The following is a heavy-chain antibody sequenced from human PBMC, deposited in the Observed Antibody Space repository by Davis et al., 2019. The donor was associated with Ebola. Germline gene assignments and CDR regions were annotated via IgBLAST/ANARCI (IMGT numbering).Heavy chain of an antibody. CDR3: ARGRDYGDSRVFDY. Sequence: GESLKISCAASGSTFSDYYMSWIRQAPGNGLEWVSYISSSSSYTNYADSVKGRFTISRDNAKNSLYLQMNSLRAEDTAVYYCARGRDYGDSRVFDYWGQGTLVTVSS. CDR2: ISSSSSYT. V-gene: IGHV3-11*06. CDR1: GSTFSDYY. J-gene: IGHJ4*02. D-gene: IGHD4-17*01.